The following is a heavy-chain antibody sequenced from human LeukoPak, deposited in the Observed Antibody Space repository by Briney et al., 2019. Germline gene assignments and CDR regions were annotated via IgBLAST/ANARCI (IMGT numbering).Heavy chain of an antibody. CDR2: FSSDGRSK. J-gene: IGHJ4*02. V-gene: IGHV3-74*03. Sequence: GVPLTLFCTACILPFRIDWVLWVRRAPGRGGVCVSHFSSDGRSKTYAVSVRPRLTLPRHSAENTLYLQIHSLSAEHTAIYHCVRDNHYAMDYWGQGTQVTVSS. CDR1: ILPFRIDW. CDR3: VRDNHYAMDY. D-gene: IGHD1-14*01.